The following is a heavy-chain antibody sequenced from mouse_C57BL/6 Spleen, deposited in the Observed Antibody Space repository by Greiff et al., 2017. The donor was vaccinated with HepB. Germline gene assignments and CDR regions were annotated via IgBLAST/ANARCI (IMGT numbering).Heavy chain of an antibody. CDR2: ISYDGSN. CDR1: GYSITSGYY. J-gene: IGHJ4*01. CDR3: ARGAYYYGSRRDAMDY. Sequence: EVKLMESGPGLVKPSQSLSLTCSVTGYSITSGYYWNWIRQFPGNKLEWMGYISYDGSNNYNPSLKNRISSTRDTSKNQFFLKLNSVTTEDTATYYCARGAYYYGSRRDAMDYWGQGTSVTVSS. V-gene: IGHV3-6*01. D-gene: IGHD1-1*01.